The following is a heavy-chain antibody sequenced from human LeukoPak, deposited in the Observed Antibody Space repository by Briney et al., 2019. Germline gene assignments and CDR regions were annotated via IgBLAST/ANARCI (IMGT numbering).Heavy chain of an antibody. CDR1: GYTFTSYA. V-gene: IGHV7-4-1*02. Sequence: ASVKVSCTASGYTFTSYAMNWVRQAPGQGLEWMGWINTNTGNPTYAQGFTGRFVFSLDTSVSTAYLQISSLKAEDTAVYYCAISPVYYDILTGYYKASPLDYWGQGTLATVSS. CDR2: INTNTGNP. J-gene: IGHJ4*02. D-gene: IGHD3-9*01. CDR3: AISPVYYDILTGYYKASPLDY.